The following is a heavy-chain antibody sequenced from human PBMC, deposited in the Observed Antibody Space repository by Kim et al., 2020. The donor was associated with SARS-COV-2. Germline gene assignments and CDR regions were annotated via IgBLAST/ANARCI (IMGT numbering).Heavy chain of an antibody. CDR1: GGSISSYY. J-gene: IGHJ6*02. Sequence: SETLSLTCTVSGGSISSYYWSWIRQPPGKGLEWIGYIYYSGSTNYNPSLKSRVTISVDTSKNQFSLKLSSVTAADTAVYYCARSNGIAAGPYYYYGMDVWGQGTTVTVS. D-gene: IGHD6-13*01. CDR2: IYYSGST. CDR3: ARSNGIAAGPYYYYGMDV. V-gene: IGHV4-59*08.